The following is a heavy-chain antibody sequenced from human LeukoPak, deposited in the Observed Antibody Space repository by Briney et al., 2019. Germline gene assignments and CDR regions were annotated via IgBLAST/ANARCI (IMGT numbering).Heavy chain of an antibody. CDR3: ARVRSGVGAVMYFDY. D-gene: IGHD1-26*01. Sequence: PSQTLSLTCTVSGGSISSYYWSWIRQPAGKGLGWIGRIYTSGSTNHNPSLKSRVTMSVDTSKNQFSLKLSSVTAADTAVYYCARVRSGVGAVMYFDYWGQGTLVTVSS. J-gene: IGHJ4*02. CDR1: GGSISSYY. CDR2: IYTSGST. V-gene: IGHV4-4*07.